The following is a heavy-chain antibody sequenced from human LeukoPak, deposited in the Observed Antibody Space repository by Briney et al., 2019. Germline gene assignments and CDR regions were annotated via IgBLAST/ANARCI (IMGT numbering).Heavy chain of an antibody. J-gene: IGHJ4*02. CDR2: IIVGSGAT. V-gene: IGHV1-58*01. CDR1: GFTSTNFA. D-gene: IGHD3-16*01. Sequence: RASVTVSCKASGFTSTNFAVQWVRQARGQRLEWIGWIIVGSGATKCAQDFQERVTITRDLSTSTLYMELRSLTSEDTAVYCCAADLSNPRMGASYLDSWGQGTLVTVSS. CDR3: AADLSNPRMGASYLDS.